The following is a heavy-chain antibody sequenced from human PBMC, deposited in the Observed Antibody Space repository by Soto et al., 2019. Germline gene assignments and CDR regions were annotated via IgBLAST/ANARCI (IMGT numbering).Heavy chain of an antibody. V-gene: IGHV1-18*01. CDR2: ISAYNGNT. CDR3: ARDRDYDFWSGSRYGMDV. CDR1: GYTFPSYG. Sequence: ASVKVSCKASGYTFPSYGISWVRQAPGQGLEGMGWISAYNGNTNYAQKLQGRVTMTTDTSTSTAYMELRSLRSDDTAVDYCARDRDYDFWSGSRYGMDVWGQGTTVTVSS. D-gene: IGHD3-3*01. J-gene: IGHJ6*02.